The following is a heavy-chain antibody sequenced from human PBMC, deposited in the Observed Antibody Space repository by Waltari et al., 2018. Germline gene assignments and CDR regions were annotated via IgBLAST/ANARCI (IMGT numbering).Heavy chain of an antibody. J-gene: IGHJ6*03. CDR1: GFTFSSYW. CDR2: IKQDGSEK. Sequence: EVQLVESGGGLVQPGGSLRLSCAASGFTFSSYWMSWVRQAPGKGLEWVANIKQDGSEKDYGDSVKGRFTISRDNAKNSLYLQMNSLRAEDTAVYYCARVPRGHDFWSGNYYYYYMDVWGKGTTVTVSS. V-gene: IGHV3-7*01. CDR3: ARVPRGHDFWSGNYYYYYMDV. D-gene: IGHD3-3*01.